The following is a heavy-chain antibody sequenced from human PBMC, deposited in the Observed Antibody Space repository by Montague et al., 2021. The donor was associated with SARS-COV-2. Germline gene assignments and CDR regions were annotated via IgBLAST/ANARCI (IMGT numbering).Heavy chain of an antibody. J-gene: IGHJ4*02. Sequence: SETLSLTCTVSGGSISSSSYYWDWIRQPPGKGLEWIGSIYYSGSTYYNPSLKSRVTISVDTSKNQFSLKLSSVTAADTAVYYCARGGYSGYWDYWGQGTLVTVSS. CDR2: IYYSGST. D-gene: IGHD5-12*01. CDR1: GGSISSSSYY. V-gene: IGHV4-39*07. CDR3: ARGGYSGYWDY.